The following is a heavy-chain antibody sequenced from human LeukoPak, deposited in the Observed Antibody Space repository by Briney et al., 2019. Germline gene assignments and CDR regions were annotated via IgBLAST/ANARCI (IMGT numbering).Heavy chain of an antibody. D-gene: IGHD6-13*01. CDR3: ARGRSWPLDY. V-gene: IGHV4-34*01. CDR1: GGSFSGYY. J-gene: IGHJ4*02. Sequence: SETLSLTCAVYGGSFSGYYWSWIRQPPGKGLEWIGEINHSGRTNYNPSLKSRVTISVDTSKNQFSLRLSSVTAADTAVYYCARGRSWPLDYWGQGTLVTVSS. CDR2: INHSGRT.